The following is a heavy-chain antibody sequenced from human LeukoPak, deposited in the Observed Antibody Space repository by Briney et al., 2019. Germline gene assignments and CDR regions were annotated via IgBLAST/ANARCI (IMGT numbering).Heavy chain of an antibody. J-gene: IGHJ4*02. V-gene: IGHV1-2*02. Sequence: RASVTVSCKASGYTFTGYYMHWVRQAPGQGLEWMGWINPNSGGTNYAQKFQGRVTMTRDTSISTAYMELSRLRSDDTAVYYCARVLYRLSAAGAGYWGQGTLVTVSS. CDR3: ARVLYRLSAAGAGY. D-gene: IGHD6-13*01. CDR2: INPNSGGT. CDR1: GYTFTGYY.